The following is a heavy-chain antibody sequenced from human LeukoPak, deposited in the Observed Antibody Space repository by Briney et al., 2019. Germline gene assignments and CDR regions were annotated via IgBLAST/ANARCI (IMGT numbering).Heavy chain of an antibody. CDR3: ARWAYRDTAMFY. CDR1: GYTFTTYN. J-gene: IGHJ4*02. D-gene: IGHD5-18*01. CDR2: ISGYNGNT. Sequence: ASVKVSCKASGYTFTTYNINWVRQAPGQGLEWMGWISGYNGNTNYAQKLQGRVTMTTDTSTSTAYMELRSLKSEDTAVYYCARWAYRDTAMFYWGQGTLVTVSS. V-gene: IGHV1-18*01.